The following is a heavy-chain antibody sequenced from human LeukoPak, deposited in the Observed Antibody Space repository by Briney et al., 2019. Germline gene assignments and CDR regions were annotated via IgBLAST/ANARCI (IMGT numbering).Heavy chain of an antibody. V-gene: IGHV1-46*01. D-gene: IGHD3-9*01. CDR3: ARAYYDILTGYPTLLEY. CDR2: INPSGGST. J-gene: IGHJ4*02. Sequence: ASVKVSCKTSGYTFINYYIHWVRQAPGQGLEWMGIINPSGGSTVYAQKFQGRVTLTRDTSISTAYMELSRLRSDDTAVYYCARAYYDILTGYPTLLEYWGQGTLVTVSS. CDR1: GYTFINYY.